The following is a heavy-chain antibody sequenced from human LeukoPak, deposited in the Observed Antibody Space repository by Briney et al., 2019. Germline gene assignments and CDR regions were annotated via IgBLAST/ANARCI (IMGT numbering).Heavy chain of an antibody. D-gene: IGHD6-19*01. CDR1: GFTFSSYW. CDR3: ARDSASSGWYWGPSYYYYMDV. J-gene: IGHJ6*03. CDR2: IKQDGSEK. V-gene: IGHV3-7*01. Sequence: PGGSLRLSCAASGFTFSSYWMSWVRQAPGKGLEWVANIKQDGSEKYYVDSVKGRFTISRDNAKNSLYLQMNSLRAEDTAVYYCARDSASSGWYWGPSYYYYMDVWGKGTTVTVSS.